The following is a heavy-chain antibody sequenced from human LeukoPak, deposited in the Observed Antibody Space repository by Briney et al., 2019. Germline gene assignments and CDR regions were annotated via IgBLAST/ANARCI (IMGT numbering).Heavy chain of an antibody. V-gene: IGHV3-64D*06. CDR1: GFTFSSYA. CDR3: VKVVYCSSTSCYSYFDY. Sequence: GGSLRLSCAASGFTFSSYAMHWVRQAPGKGLEYVSAISSNGGSTYYADSVKGRFTISRDNSKNTLYLQMSSLRAEDTAVYYCVKVVYCSSTSCYSYFDYWGQGTLVTVSS. CDR2: ISSNGGST. D-gene: IGHD2-2*01. J-gene: IGHJ4*02.